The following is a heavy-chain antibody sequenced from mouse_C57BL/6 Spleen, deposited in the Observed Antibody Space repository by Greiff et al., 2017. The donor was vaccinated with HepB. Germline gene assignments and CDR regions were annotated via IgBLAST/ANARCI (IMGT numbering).Heavy chain of an antibody. CDR1: GFSLTSYG. V-gene: IGHV2-5*01. J-gene: IGHJ4*01. CDR3: AKVVATGYYAMDY. D-gene: IGHD1-1*01. Sequence: VQLQQSGPGLVQPSQSLSITCTVSGFSLTSYGVHWVRQSPGKGLEWLGVIWRGGSTDYNAAFMSRLSITKDNSKSQVFFKMNSLQADDTAIYYCAKVVATGYYAMDYWGQGTSVTVSS. CDR2: IWRGGST.